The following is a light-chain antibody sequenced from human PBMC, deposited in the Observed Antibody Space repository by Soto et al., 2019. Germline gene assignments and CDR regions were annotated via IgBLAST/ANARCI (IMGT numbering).Light chain of an antibody. CDR2: GAS. Sequence: DIQITHSPSFLSASVGDTVTGPCRASQGITTFLAWFRQRPGRVPERLIYGASSLQSGVPSRFSGRGSGTEFTLTISSLQPEDFGIYYCLQHNSYPYTFGPGTRLEIK. CDR1: QGITTF. J-gene: IGKJ5*01. V-gene: IGKV1-17*03. CDR3: LQHNSYPYT.